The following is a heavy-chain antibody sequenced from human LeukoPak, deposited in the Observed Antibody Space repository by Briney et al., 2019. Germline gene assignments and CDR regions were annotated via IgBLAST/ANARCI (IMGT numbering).Heavy chain of an antibody. CDR1: GFTFSDSG. V-gene: IGHV3-73*01. D-gene: IGHD1-26*01. Sequence: GGSLRLSCAASGFTFSDSGMHWVRQASGKGLEWVGHIRSKADSYATVYAASVKGRFTITRDDSENTAYLQMNSLKSEDTAVYYCATFPSGSYSAYWGQGTLVTVSS. CDR3: ATFPSGSYSAY. J-gene: IGHJ4*02. CDR2: IRSKADSYAT.